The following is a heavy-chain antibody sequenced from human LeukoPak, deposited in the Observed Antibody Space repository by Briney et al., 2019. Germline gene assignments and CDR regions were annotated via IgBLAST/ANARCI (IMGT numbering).Heavy chain of an antibody. CDR3: ARLYYDIKGTHFQH. CDR2: IYTSGST. Sequence: SQTLSLTCTVSGGSISSGSYYWSWIRQPAGKGLEWIGRIYTSGSTNYNPSLKSRVTISVDTSKNQFSLKLSSVTAADTAVYYCARLYYDIKGTHFQHWGQGTLVTVSS. CDR1: GGSISSGSYY. D-gene: IGHD3-22*01. V-gene: IGHV4-61*02. J-gene: IGHJ1*01.